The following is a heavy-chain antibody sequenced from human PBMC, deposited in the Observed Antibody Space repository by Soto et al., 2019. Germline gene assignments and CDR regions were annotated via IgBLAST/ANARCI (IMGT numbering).Heavy chain of an antibody. D-gene: IGHD5-12*01. Sequence: PSETLSLTCAVYGGSFSGYSWNWIRQPPGKGLEWIGEINHSGSTNYNPSLKSRVTISLDTSKNQFSLRLTPLTAADTAVYFCARAPQIVAMGRPFDYWGQGILVTVSS. V-gene: IGHV4-34*01. J-gene: IGHJ4*02. CDR1: GGSFSGYS. CDR2: INHSGST. CDR3: ARAPQIVAMGRPFDY.